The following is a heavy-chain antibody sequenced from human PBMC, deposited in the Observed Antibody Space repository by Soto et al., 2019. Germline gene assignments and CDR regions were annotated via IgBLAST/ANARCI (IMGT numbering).Heavy chain of an antibody. CDR3: ARAGFGIAVPLDY. CDR1: GFTVSSNY. Sequence: EVQLVESGGGLIQPGGSLRLSCAASGFTVSSNYMSWVRQAPGKGLEWVSVIYSGGSTYYADSVKGRFTISRDNSKNTLYLQMNSLRAEDTAVYYCARAGFGIAVPLDYWGQGTLVTVSS. D-gene: IGHD6-19*01. V-gene: IGHV3-53*01. J-gene: IGHJ4*02. CDR2: IYSGGST.